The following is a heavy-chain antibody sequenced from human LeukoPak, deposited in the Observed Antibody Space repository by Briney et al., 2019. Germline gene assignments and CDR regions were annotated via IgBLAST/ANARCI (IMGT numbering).Heavy chain of an antibody. V-gene: IGHV3-21*01. Sequence: GGSLRLSCAASGFTFSSYSMNWVRQAPGKGLEWVSFISSSSSYIYYADSVKGRFTTSRDNAKNSLYLQMSSLRAEDTAVYYCARDRYSNSGGGMDVWGQGTTVTVSS. J-gene: IGHJ6*02. CDR2: ISSSSSYI. CDR3: ARDRYSNSGGGMDV. D-gene: IGHD4-11*01. CDR1: GFTFSSYS.